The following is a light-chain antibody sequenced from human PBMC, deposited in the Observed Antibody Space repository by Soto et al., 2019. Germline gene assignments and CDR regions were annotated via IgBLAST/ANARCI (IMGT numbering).Light chain of an antibody. CDR2: AAS. V-gene: IGKV1-27*01. J-gene: IGKJ1*01. CDR3: QNYNGAPWT. CDR1: QGISTY. Sequence: DIQMTQSPSSLSASVGDRVTIPCRASQGISTYLVWYQQKPGTVPKLLIFAASTLQSGVPYRFSGSGSGTYFTLTISSLQPEDVATYYCQNYNGAPWTFGQGNKVEIK.